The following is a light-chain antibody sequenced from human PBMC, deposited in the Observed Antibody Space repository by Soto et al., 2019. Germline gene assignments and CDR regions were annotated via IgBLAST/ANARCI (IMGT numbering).Light chain of an antibody. V-gene: IGKV1-39*01. J-gene: IGKJ5*01. CDR1: RSVNNF. CDR2: GAS. CDR3: QQYGSSAPIT. Sequence: DIQMTQSPSSLSASVGDRVTITCRASRSVNNFLNWYQQRPGKAPDLLIYGASRLQIGVPSRFTGSGSETDFTLTISSLQPEDFATYFCQQYGSSAPITFGQGTRLEI.